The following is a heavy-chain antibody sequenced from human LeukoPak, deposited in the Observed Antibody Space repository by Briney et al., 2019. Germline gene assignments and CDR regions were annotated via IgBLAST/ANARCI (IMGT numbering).Heavy chain of an antibody. CDR2: IYTSGST. CDR1: GGSISSSSYY. V-gene: IGHV4-61*02. Sequence: SETLSLTCTVCGGSISSSSYYWGWIRQPAGKGLEWIGRIYTSGSTNYNPSLKSRVTISVDTSKNQFSLKLSSVTAADTAVYYCVRRPHYGDHVSEAFDIWGQGTMVTVSS. D-gene: IGHD4-17*01. J-gene: IGHJ3*02. CDR3: VRRPHYGDHVSEAFDI.